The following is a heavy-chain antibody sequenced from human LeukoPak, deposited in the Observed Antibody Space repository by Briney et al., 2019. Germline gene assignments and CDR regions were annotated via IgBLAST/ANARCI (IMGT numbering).Heavy chain of an antibody. CDR2: IWYSGSA. CDR1: GDSISGSDYY. D-gene: IGHD1-1*01. V-gene: IGHV4-39*01. Sequence: SETLSLTCNVSGDSISGSDYYWGWMRQPPGKGLEWIANIWYSGSAYYNPSLQSRVTITVDTSKNRFSLNVKSVTAGDSAVYYCLRHAGGIILTWGQGTRVAVSS. CDR3: LRHAGGIILT. J-gene: IGHJ5*02.